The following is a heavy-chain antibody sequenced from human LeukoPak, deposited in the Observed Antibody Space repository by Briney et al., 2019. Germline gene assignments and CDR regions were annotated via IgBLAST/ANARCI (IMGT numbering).Heavy chain of an antibody. CDR2: INHSGST. CDR3: ASSYYDSSGYYYALDY. CDR1: GGSFSGYY. V-gene: IGHV4-34*01. J-gene: IGHJ4*02. Sequence: SETLSLTCAVYGGSFSGYYWSWIHQPPGKGLEWIGEINHSGSTNYNPSLKSRVTISVDTSKNQFSLKLSSVTAADTAVYYCASSYYDSSGYYYALDYWGQGTLVTVSS. D-gene: IGHD3-22*01.